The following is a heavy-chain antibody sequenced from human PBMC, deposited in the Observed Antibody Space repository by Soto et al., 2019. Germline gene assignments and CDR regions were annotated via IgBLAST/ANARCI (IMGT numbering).Heavy chain of an antibody. Sequence: PGGSLRLSCAASGFTFSSYSMNWVRQAPGKGLEWVSSISSSSSYIYYADSVKGRFTISRDNAKNSLYLQMNSLRAEDTAVYYCARDINNPDAPELDYWGQGTLVTVSS. CDR1: GFTFSSYS. V-gene: IGHV3-21*01. CDR3: ARDINNPDAPELDY. D-gene: IGHD1-20*01. CDR2: ISSSSSYI. J-gene: IGHJ4*02.